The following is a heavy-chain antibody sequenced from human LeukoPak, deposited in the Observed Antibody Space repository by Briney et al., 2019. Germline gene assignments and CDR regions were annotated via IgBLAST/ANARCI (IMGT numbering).Heavy chain of an antibody. CDR1: RFTFNTYA. Sequence: GDLRLSCAASRFTFNTYAMIWVGQAPGKGLEGFSVISGSGGSTYYADSVEGRFTISRDNSKNTLDQQMHSLRAEDTAVYYCARDLSGIAGYTYGRGIDYWGQGTLVTVSS. J-gene: IGHJ4*02. D-gene: IGHD5-18*01. V-gene: IGHV3-23*01. CDR3: ARDLSGIAGYTYGRGIDY. CDR2: ISGSGGST.